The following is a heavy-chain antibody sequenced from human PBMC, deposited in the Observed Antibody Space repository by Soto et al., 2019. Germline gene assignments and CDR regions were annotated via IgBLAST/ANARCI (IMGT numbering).Heavy chain of an antibody. V-gene: IGHV4-31*03. J-gene: IGHJ6*02. D-gene: IGHD5-18*01. CDR2: IYYSGNT. CDR1: GGSIRSGGYY. CDR3: ARDRLMATAGTARHYFGLDV. Sequence: SETLSLTCTVSGGSIRSGGYYWSWVRQNPRKGLEWIGNIYYSGNTYYNPSLKSRLTISVDTSKNQFSLNLSSVTAADTAVYYCARDRLMATAGTARHYFGLDVWGQGTTVTVPS.